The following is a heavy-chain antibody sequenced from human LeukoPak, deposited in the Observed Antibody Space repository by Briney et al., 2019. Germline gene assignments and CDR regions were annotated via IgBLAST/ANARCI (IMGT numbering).Heavy chain of an antibody. CDR1: GFTFSSYA. D-gene: IGHD6-13*01. V-gene: IGHV3-30-3*01. J-gene: IGHJ4*02. CDR3: ARDGGWQELVYYFDY. CDR2: ISYDGSNK. Sequence: RGSLRLSCAASGFTFSSYAMHWVRQAPGKGLEWAAVISYDGSNKYYADSVKGRFTISRDNSKNTLYVQMNNLRAEDTAVYYCARDGGWQELVYYFDYWGQGTLVTVSS.